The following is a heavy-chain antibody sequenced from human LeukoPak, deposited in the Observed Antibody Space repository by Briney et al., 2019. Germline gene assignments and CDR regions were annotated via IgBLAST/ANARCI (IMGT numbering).Heavy chain of an antibody. V-gene: IGHV1-18*01. CDR2: ISAYNGNT. Sequence: GAPVKVSCKASGYTFTSYGISWVRQAPGQGLEWMGWISAYNGNTNYAQKLQGRVTMTIDTSTSTAYMELRSLRSDDTAVYYCARVPVLGFCSSTSCFGYWGQGTLVTVSS. CDR3: ARVPVLGFCSSTSCFGY. J-gene: IGHJ4*02. CDR1: GYTFTSYG. D-gene: IGHD2-2*01.